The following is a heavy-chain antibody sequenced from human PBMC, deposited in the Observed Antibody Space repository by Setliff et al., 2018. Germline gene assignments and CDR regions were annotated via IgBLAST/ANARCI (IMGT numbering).Heavy chain of an antibody. CDR3: ARGETYYNFWSGYYAY. CDR2: IYSSGST. CDR1: GGSISSGSYY. Sequence: SETLSLTCTVSGGSISSGSYYWSWIRQPAGKGLEWIGHIYSSGSTNYNPSLKSRVTISVDRSKNQFSLKLSSVIAADTAVYYCARGETYYNFWSGYYAYWGQGTLVTVSS. J-gene: IGHJ4*02. V-gene: IGHV4-61*09. D-gene: IGHD3-3*01.